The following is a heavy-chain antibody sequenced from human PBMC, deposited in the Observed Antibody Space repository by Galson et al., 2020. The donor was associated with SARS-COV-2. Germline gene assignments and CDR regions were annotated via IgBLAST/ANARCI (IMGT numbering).Heavy chain of an antibody. CDR2: FDPEDGET. Sequence: ASVTVSCKVSGYTLTELSMHWVRQAPGKGLEWMGGFDPEDGETIYAQKFQGRVTMTEDTSTDTAYMELSSLRSEDTAVYYCATGAAAGTSSWFDPWGQGTLVTVSS. V-gene: IGHV1-24*01. CDR1: GYTLTELS. CDR3: ATGAAAGTSSWFDP. J-gene: IGHJ5*02. D-gene: IGHD6-13*01.